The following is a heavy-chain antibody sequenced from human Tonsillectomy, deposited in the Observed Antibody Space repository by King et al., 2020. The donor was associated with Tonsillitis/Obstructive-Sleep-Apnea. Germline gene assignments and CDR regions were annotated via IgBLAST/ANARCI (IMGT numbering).Heavy chain of an antibody. CDR2: IYYSGST. J-gene: IGHJ4*02. Sequence: VQLQESGPGLVKPSETLSLTCTVSGGSISSYYWSWIRQPPGKGLEWMGYIYYSGSTNYNPSLKSRVTISVDTSKNQFSLKLSSVTAADTAVYYCARGAFLGDGYNYSFDSSGPGTLVSVSS. CDR3: ARGAFLGDGYNYSFDS. V-gene: IGHV4-59*01. D-gene: IGHD5-24*01. CDR1: GGSISSYY.